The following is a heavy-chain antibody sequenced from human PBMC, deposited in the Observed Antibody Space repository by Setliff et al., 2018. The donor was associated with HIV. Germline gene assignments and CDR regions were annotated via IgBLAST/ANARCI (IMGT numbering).Heavy chain of an antibody. CDR2: INVDGSSI. J-gene: IGHJ4*02. CDR1: GFTFTDYW. D-gene: IGHD6-6*01. V-gene: IGHV3-74*01. CDR3: ARLPQDVRSSIDF. Sequence: LRLSCAASGFTFTDYWMHWVRQVPGQGLVWVSRINVDGSSISYTDSVKGRFTISRDNAKNTLFLQMNSLRAEDTAVYYCARLPQDVRSSIDFWGQGTLVTVSS.